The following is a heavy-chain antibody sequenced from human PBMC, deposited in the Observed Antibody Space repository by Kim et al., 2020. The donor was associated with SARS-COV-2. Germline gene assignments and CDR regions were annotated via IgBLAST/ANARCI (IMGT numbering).Heavy chain of an antibody. CDR2: ISAGNGDT. Sequence: ASVKVSCKASGYILTSYPMHWVRQAPGQRLEWMGWISAGNGDTKYSQMFQGRVTFTRDTAANTAYMELSILRSEDTAVYYCATGGIVGTTTNFDYWGQGTLVTVSS. V-gene: IGHV1-3*01. CDR1: GYILTSYP. J-gene: IGHJ4*02. CDR3: ATGGIVGTTTNFDY. D-gene: IGHD1-26*01.